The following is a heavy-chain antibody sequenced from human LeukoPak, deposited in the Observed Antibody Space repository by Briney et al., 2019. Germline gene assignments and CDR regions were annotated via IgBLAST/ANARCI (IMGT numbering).Heavy chain of an antibody. D-gene: IGHD3-10*01. Sequence: GGSLRLSCAASGFTFDDYTMHWVRQAPGKGLEWVSLINWDAGSTYYADSVKGRFTISRDNSKNTLYLQMNSLRAEDTAVYYCARVEAVYYYGSASPYSPYWGQGTLVTVSS. CDR3: ARVEAVYYYGSASPYSPY. CDR2: INWDAGST. CDR1: GFTFDDYT. J-gene: IGHJ4*02. V-gene: IGHV3-43*01.